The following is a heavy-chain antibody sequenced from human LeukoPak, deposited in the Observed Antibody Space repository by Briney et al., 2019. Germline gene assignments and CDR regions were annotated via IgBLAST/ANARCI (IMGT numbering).Heavy chain of an antibody. V-gene: IGHV3-7*01. J-gene: IGHJ4*02. Sequence: GGSLRLSCAASGFTVSSNYMSWVRQTPGKGLEWVANINQDGSQKFYVDSVKGRFTISRDNANNSLYLQMNSLRAEDTAVYYWARGGGYYAIDYWGQGTLVTVSS. D-gene: IGHD1-26*01. CDR3: ARGGGYYAIDY. CDR1: GFTVSSNY. CDR2: INQDGSQK.